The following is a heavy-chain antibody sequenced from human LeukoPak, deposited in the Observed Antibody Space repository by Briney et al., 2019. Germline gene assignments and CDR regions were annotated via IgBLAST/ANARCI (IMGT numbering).Heavy chain of an antibody. D-gene: IGHD3-16*01. CDR3: AREDVTCAFDI. V-gene: IGHV3-7*01. Sequence: PGGSLRLSCAASGFIFSNYWMSWVRQAPGKGLECVANIKQDGSEKYYVDSVKGRFTISRDNAKNSLYLQMNSLRAEDTAVYYCAREDVTCAFDIWGQGTMVTVSS. CDR1: GFIFSNYW. J-gene: IGHJ3*02. CDR2: IKQDGSEK.